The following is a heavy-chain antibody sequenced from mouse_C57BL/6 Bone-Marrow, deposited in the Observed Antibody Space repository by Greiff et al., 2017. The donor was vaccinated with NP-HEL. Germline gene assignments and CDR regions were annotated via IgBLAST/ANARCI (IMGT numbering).Heavy chain of an antibody. CDR2: IRNKANGYTS. Sequence: EVQGVESGGGLVQPGGSLSLSCAASGFTFTDYYMSWVRQPPGKALEWLGFIRNKANGYTSEYSASVKGRFTISRDNSQSSLYLQRNALRAEDSATYYCARGDGPWFAYWGQGTLGTVSA. D-gene: IGHD2-3*01. V-gene: IGHV7-3*01. J-gene: IGHJ3*01. CDR1: GFTFTDYY. CDR3: ARGDGPWFAY.